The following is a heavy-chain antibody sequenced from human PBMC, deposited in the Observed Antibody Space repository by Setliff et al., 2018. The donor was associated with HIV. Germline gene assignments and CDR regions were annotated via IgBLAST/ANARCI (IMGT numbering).Heavy chain of an antibody. CDR3: ARGDYYYGSGSYYKMDWFDP. V-gene: IGHV4-59*01. Sequence: LSLTCTVSGGSISSYYWSWIRQPPGKGLEWIGYIYYSGSTNYNSSLKSRVTISVDTSKDQFSLKLSSVTAADTAVYYCARGDYYYGSGSYYKMDWFDPWGQGTLVTVSS. D-gene: IGHD3-10*01. CDR1: GGSISSYY. CDR2: IYYSGST. J-gene: IGHJ5*02.